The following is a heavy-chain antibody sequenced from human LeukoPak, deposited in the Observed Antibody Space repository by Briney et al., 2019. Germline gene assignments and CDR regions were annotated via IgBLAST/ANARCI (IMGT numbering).Heavy chain of an antibody. CDR1: GFTFSSYS. D-gene: IGHD3-22*01. J-gene: IGHJ4*02. CDR2: ISSSSSYI. Sequence: KAGGSLRLSCAASGFTFSSYSINWVRQAPGKGLEWVSSISSSSSYIYYTDSVKGRFTISRDNAKNSLYLQMNSLRAEDTAVYYCARVGAYDSSGYYPPQDYWGQGTLVTVSS. CDR3: ARVGAYDSSGYYPPQDY. V-gene: IGHV3-21*01.